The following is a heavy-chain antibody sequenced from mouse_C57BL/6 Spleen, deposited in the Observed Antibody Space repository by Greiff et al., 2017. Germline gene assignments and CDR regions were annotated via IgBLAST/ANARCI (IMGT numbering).Heavy chain of an antibody. CDR1: GYTFTSYW. CDR3: AGPHGYYGWFAY. CDR2: IHPNSGST. D-gene: IGHD2-3*01. J-gene: IGHJ3*01. Sequence: QVQLKQPGAELVKPGASVKLSCKASGYTFTSYWMYWVKQRPGQGLEWIGMIHPNSGSTNYNEKFKSKATLTVDKSSSTAYMQLSSLTSEDSAVYYCAGPHGYYGWFAYWGQGALVTVSA. V-gene: IGHV1-64*01.